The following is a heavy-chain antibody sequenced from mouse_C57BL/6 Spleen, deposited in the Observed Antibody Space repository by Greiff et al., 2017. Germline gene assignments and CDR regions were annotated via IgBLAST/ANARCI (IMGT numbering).Heavy chain of an antibody. CDR1: GFTFSNYW. Sequence: DVKLQESGGGLVQPGGSMKLSCVASGFTFSNYWMNWVRQSPEKGLEWVAQIRLKSDNYATHYADSVKGRFTISRDDSKSSVYLQMNNLRAEDTGMYYCTGHHDGSSSDVWGTGTTVTVSS. D-gene: IGHD1-1*01. J-gene: IGHJ1*03. V-gene: IGHV6-3*01. CDR3: TGHHDGSSSDV. CDR2: IRLKSDNYAT.